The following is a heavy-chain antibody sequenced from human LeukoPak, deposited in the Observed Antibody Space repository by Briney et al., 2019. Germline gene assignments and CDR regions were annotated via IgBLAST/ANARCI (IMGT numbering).Heavy chain of an antibody. J-gene: IGHJ4*02. CDR1: GYTFTTYD. CDR2: MSPYSGDA. CDR3: ARNHKHLYSSGYSYYFDY. Sequence: ASVKVSCKASGYTFTTYDIYWVRQATGQGLEWVAWMSPYSGDAVYAQKFQGRVTITRDISITTVYLELRSLRYEDTAVYYCARNHKHLYSSGYSYYFDYWGQGTLVTVSS. V-gene: IGHV1-8*03. D-gene: IGHD3-22*01.